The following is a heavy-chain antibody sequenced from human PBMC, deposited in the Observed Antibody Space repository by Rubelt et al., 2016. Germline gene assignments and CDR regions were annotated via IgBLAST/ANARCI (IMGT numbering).Heavy chain of an antibody. CDR2: ITVSGFST. J-gene: IGHJ5*01. V-gene: IGHV3-23*01. D-gene: IGHD6-19*01. CDR1: GFSFSSHG. Sequence: GFGGGLVQPGGSLRLSCAASGFSFSSHGINWVRQVPGKGLEWVSGITVSGFSTYYAAPVKGRFTISRDNSKNTLYLQMSSLRVEDTAIYFCAKEWRGLAVTNRFDSWGQGTLVTVSS. CDR3: AKEWRGLAVTNRFDS.